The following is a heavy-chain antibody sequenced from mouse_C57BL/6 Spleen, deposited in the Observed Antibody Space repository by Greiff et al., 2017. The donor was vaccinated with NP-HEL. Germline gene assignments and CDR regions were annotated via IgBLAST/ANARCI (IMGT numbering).Heavy chain of an antibody. CDR3: ARQGGSSYPRYFDV. CDR1: GFTFSDYG. Sequence: EVQLVESGGGLVKPGGSLKLSCAASGFTFSDYGMHWVRQAPEKGLEWVAYISSGSSTIYYADTVKGRFTISRDNAKNTLFLQMTSLRSEDTAMYYCARQGGSSYPRYFDVWGTGTTVTVSS. V-gene: IGHV5-17*01. J-gene: IGHJ1*03. CDR2: ISSGSSTI. D-gene: IGHD1-1*01.